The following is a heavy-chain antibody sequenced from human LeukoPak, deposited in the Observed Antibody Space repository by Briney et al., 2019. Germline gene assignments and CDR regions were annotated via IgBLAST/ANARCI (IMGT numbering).Heavy chain of an antibody. Sequence: GGSLRLSCAASGFTFSRFWMTWVRQAPGKGLEWVANIKQDGSEKSYVDSVKGRYTSSRDHAKNSLYLQMNRLRAEDTAVYYCARGYDSGGHYGNGFDPWGQGTLVTVSP. V-gene: IGHV3-7*01. D-gene: IGHD3-22*01. CDR3: ARGYDSGGHYGNGFDP. CDR1: GFTFSRFW. CDR2: IKQDGSEK. J-gene: IGHJ5*02.